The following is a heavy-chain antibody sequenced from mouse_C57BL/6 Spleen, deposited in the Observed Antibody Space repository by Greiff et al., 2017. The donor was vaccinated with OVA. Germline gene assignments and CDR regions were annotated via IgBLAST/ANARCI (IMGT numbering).Heavy chain of an antibody. V-gene: IGHV1-42*01. D-gene: IGHD2-4*01. CDR1: GYSFTGYY. J-gene: IGHJ2*01. CDR2: INPSTGGT. CDR3: ARKEYDYDGDDY. Sequence: VQLQQSGPELVKPGASVKISCKASGYSFTGYYMNWVKQSPEKSLEWIGEINPSTGGTTYNQKFKAKATLTVDKSSSTAYMQLKSLTSEDSAVYYCARKEYDYDGDDYWGQGTTLTVSS.